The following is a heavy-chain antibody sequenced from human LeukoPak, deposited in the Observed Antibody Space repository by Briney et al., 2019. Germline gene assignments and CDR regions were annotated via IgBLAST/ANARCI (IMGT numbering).Heavy chain of an antibody. CDR2: IIPIFGTA. V-gene: IGHV1-69*01. CDR3: ARGGSSGYYPDY. CDR1: GGTFSSYA. Sequence: SVKVSCKASGGTFSSYAISWVRQAPGQGLEWMGGIIPIFGTANYAQKFRGRVTITADESTSTAYMELSSLRSEDTAVYYCARGGSSGYYPDYWGQGTLVTVSS. J-gene: IGHJ4*02. D-gene: IGHD3-22*01.